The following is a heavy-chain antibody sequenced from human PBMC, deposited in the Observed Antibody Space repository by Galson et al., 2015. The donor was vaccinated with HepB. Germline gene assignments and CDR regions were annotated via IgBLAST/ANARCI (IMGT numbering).Heavy chain of an antibody. CDR1: GYTLTELS. CDR2: FDPEDGET. D-gene: IGHD5-18*01. J-gene: IGHJ4*02. V-gene: IGHV1-24*01. Sequence: SVKVSCKVSGYTLTELSMHWVRQAPGKGLEWMGGFDPEDGETIYAQKFQGRVTMTEDTSTDTAYMELSSLRSEDTAVYYCATGSGSGYSYGQDLDYWGQGTLVTVSS. CDR3: ATGSGSGYSYGQDLDY.